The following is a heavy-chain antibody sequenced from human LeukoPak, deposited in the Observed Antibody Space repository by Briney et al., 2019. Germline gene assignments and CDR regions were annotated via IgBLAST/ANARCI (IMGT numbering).Heavy chain of an antibody. CDR2: INPNSGGT. V-gene: IGHV1-2*02. CDR3: ARGTRDDILTGYYNY. J-gene: IGHJ4*02. CDR1: GYTFTGYY. Sequence: ASVKASCKASGYTFTGYYMHWVRQAPGQGLEWMGWINPNSGGTNYAQKFQGRVTMTRDTSISTAYMELSRLRSDDTAVYYCARGTRDDILTGYYNYWGQGTLVTVSS. D-gene: IGHD3-9*01.